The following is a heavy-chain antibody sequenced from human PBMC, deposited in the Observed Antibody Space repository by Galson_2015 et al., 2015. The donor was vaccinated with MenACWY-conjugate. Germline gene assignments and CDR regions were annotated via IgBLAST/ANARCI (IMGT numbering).Heavy chain of an antibody. CDR2: INRSGIT. CDR3: ARLAFVSGWYYFDY. V-gene: IGHV4-34*01. D-gene: IGHD6-13*01. J-gene: IGHJ4*02. CDR1: GGSFSGNY. Sequence: ETLSLTCDVHGGSFSGNYWSWIRQTPGKGLEWIGEINRSGITNYNPSLSSRATISADTSKNQLSLKLTSVTAADTAMYYCARLAFVSGWYYFDYWGQGTQVTVSS.